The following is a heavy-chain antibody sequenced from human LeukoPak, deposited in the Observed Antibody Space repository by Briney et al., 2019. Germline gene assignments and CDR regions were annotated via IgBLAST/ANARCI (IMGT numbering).Heavy chain of an antibody. Sequence: SETLSLTCTVSGGSISSSSYYWGWIRQPPGKGLEWIGSIYYSGSTYYNPSLKSRVTISVDTSKNQFSLKLSSVTAADTAVYYCARDMGGYSYYWGQGTLVTVSS. J-gene: IGHJ4*02. CDR2: IYYSGST. D-gene: IGHD3-22*01. V-gene: IGHV4-39*07. CDR1: GGSISSSSYY. CDR3: ARDMGGYSYY.